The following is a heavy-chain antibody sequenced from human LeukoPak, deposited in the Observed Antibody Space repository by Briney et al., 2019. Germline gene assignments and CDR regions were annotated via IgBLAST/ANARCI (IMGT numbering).Heavy chain of an antibody. V-gene: IGHV4-30-2*01. CDR3: ARHDIVPAAIGGFDP. CDR1: GGSISSGGYY. CDR2: IYHSGST. Sequence: SETLSLTCTVSGGSISSGGYYWSWIRQPPGKGLEWIGYIYHSGSTYYNPSLKSRVTISVDRSKNQFSLKLSSVTAADTAVYYCARHDIVPAAIGGFDPWGQGTLVTVSS. D-gene: IGHD2-2*01. J-gene: IGHJ5*02.